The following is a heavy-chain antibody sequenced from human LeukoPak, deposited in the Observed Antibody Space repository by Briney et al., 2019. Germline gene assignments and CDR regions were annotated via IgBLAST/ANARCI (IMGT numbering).Heavy chain of an antibody. J-gene: IGHJ4*02. CDR2: IYYSGST. D-gene: IGHD6-19*01. CDR3: ARHGYSSGWYAFPFDY. V-gene: IGHV4-59*08. Sequence: SETLSLTCTVSGGSISSYYWSWLRQPPGKGLEWIGYIYYSGSTNYNPSLKSRVTISVDTSKNQFSLKLSSVTAADTAVYYCARHGYSSGWYAFPFDYWGQGTLVTVSS. CDR1: GGSISSYY.